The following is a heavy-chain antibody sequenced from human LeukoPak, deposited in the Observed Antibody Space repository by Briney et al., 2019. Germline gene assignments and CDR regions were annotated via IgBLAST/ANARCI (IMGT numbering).Heavy chain of an antibody. CDR3: ASRNSSGFDY. CDR2: INHSGNT. V-gene: IGHV4-34*01. D-gene: IGHD6-19*01. Sequence: PSETLSLTCAVYGGSFSGYYWSWIRQPPGKGLEWIGEINHSGNTNYNPSLKSRVTISVDTSKNQFSLKLSSVTAADTAVYYCASRNSSGFDYWGQGTLVTVSS. J-gene: IGHJ4*02. CDR1: GGSFSGYY.